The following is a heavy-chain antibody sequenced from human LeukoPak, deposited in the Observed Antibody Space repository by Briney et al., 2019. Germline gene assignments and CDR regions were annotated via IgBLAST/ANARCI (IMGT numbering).Heavy chain of an antibody. D-gene: IGHD3-10*01. V-gene: IGHV1-3*01. CDR2: INAGNGNT. J-gene: IGHJ3*02. Sequence: ASVKVSCKASGYTLTSYAMHWVRQAPGQRLEWKGWINAGNGNTKYSQKFQGRVTITRDTSASTAYMELSSLRSEDTAVYYCATGTMVRGVIMEDAFDIWGQGTMVTVSS. CDR1: GYTLTSYA. CDR3: ATGTMVRGVIMEDAFDI.